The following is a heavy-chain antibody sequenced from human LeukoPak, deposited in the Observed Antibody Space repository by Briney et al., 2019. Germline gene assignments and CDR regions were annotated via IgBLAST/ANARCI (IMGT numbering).Heavy chain of an antibody. CDR2: INPNSGGT. CDR1: GYTFTGYY. CDR3: ARDRMTTLNWFDP. J-gene: IGHJ5*02. V-gene: IGHV1-2*02. Sequence: GASVKVSCKASGYTFTGYYMHWVRQAPGQGREWRGWINPNSGGTNYAQKFQGRVTMTRDTSISTAYMELSRLRSDDTAVYYCARDRMTTLNWFDPWGQGTLVSVSS. D-gene: IGHD4-11*01.